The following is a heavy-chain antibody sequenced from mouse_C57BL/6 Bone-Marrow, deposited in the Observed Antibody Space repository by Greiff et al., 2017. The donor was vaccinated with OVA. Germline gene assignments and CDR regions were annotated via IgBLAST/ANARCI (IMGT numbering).Heavy chain of an antibody. V-gene: IGHV5-6*01. Sequence: DVQLVESGGDLVKPGGSLKLSCAASGFTFSSYGMSWVRQTPDKRLEWVATISSGGSYTYYPDSVKGRFTISRDNAKNTLYLQMSSLKSEDTAMYYCARPDGYYVGFAYWGQGTLVTVSA. J-gene: IGHJ3*01. CDR1: GFTFSSYG. CDR3: ARPDGYYVGFAY. D-gene: IGHD2-3*01. CDR2: ISSGGSYT.